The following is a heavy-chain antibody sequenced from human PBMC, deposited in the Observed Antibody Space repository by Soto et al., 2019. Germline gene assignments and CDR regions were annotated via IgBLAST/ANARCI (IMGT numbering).Heavy chain of an antibody. V-gene: IGHV3-23*01. CDR3: ARRGSGSYYDY. Sequence: EVQLLESGGGLVQPGGSLRLSCAASGFTFSSYAMRWVRQAPGKGLEWVSAISGSDDSTYYADSVKGRFTTYRDNSKNTLYLQMNSLRAEDTAVDYCARRGSGSYYDYWGQGTLVTVSS. CDR1: GFTFSSYA. J-gene: IGHJ4*02. D-gene: IGHD1-26*01. CDR2: ISGSDDST.